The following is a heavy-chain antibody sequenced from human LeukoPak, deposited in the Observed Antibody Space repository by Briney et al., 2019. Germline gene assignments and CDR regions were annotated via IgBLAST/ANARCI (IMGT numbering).Heavy chain of an antibody. CDR1: GFTFSSYW. D-gene: IGHD3-3*01. J-gene: IGHJ4*02. CDR2: IKQDGSEK. V-gene: IGHV3-7*01. Sequence: GGSLRLSCAASGFTFSSYWMSWVRQAPGKGLDWVANIKQDGSEKYYVDSVKGRFTISRDNAKNSLYLQMNSLRAEDTAVYYCARDWGFWSGSTGFDYWGQGTLVTVSS. CDR3: ARDWGFWSGSTGFDY.